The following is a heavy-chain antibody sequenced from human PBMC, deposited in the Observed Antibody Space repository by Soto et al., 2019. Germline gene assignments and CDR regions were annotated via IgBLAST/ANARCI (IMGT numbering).Heavy chain of an antibody. V-gene: IGHV4-34*01. CDR1: GGSFGGYY. D-gene: IGHD2-2*01. J-gene: IGHJ5*02. Sequence: SETLSLTCAVYGGSFGGYYGSWIRQPPGKGLEWIGEINHSGSTNYNPSLKSRVTISVDTSKNQFSLKLSSVTAADTAVYYCASSATYQLPEPWGQGTLVTVSS. CDR3: ASSATYQLPEP. CDR2: INHSGST.